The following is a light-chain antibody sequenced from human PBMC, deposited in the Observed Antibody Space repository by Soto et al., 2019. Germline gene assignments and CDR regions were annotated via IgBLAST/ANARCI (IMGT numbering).Light chain of an antibody. Sequence: ELVLTQSPGTLSLSPGERANLSCRASQSVSSSYLAWYPQKPGQAPRLLIYGASSRATGIPDRFSGSGSGTDFTLTISRLEPEDFAVYYCQQYGSSPPITFGQGTRLEI. CDR3: QQYGSSPPIT. V-gene: IGKV3-20*01. CDR1: QSVSSSY. CDR2: GAS. J-gene: IGKJ5*01.